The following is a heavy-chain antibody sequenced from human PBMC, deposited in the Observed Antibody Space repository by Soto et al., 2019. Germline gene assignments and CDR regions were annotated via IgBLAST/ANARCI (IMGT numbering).Heavy chain of an antibody. V-gene: IGHV1-69*01. CDR1: GGIFSTYA. Sequence: QVQLVQSGAEVKKPGSSVKVSCKASGGIFSTYAISWLRQAPGQGLEWMGGIIPIFGTPNYAQRFQGRVTITADESTSTAYQELSRLRSEDTAVYYCARDRDDYGSGNYYNRIDFWGQGTLVTVSS. D-gene: IGHD3-10*01. CDR3: ARDRDDYGSGNYYNRIDF. CDR2: IIPIFGTP. J-gene: IGHJ4*02.